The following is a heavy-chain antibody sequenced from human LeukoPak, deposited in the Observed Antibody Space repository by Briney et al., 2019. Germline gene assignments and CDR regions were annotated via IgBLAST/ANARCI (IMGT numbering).Heavy chain of an antibody. Sequence: GGSLRLSCTASGLSFSSYNMNWVRQAPGKGPEWVAYITANNTTKYYADSVKGRFTISRDDAKKPLFLQMNSLRAEDTAVYYCAAASAFSSSWRSWGHGTVVTVSS. CDR2: ITANNTTK. V-gene: IGHV3-48*01. CDR3: AAASAFSSSWRS. J-gene: IGHJ5*01. CDR1: GLSFSSYN. D-gene: IGHD6-13*01.